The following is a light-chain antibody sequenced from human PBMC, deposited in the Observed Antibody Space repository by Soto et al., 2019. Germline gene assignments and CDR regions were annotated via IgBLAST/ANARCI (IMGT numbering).Light chain of an antibody. CDR1: SSDVGGYNY. J-gene: IGLJ1*01. V-gene: IGLV2-14*01. Sequence: SVLTHPASVSGSPRQSITMSCTGTSSDVGGYNYVSWYQQHPGKAPKLMIYEVSNRPSGVSNRFSGSKSGNTASLTISGLQAEDEADYYCSSYTSSSTPVFGTGTKV. CDR2: EVS. CDR3: SSYTSSSTPV.